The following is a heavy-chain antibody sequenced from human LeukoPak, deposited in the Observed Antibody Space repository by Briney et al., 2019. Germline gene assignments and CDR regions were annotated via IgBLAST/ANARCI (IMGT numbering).Heavy chain of an antibody. J-gene: IGHJ6*03. CDR1: RFTISSYA. Sequence: GGSLRLSCAASRFTISSYAMSWVRQAPGKGLEWVSGISGSSGSTYSADSAKGRFTISRDNSKNTVYLLMNSLRTEDTAVYYGGRSRRINASLYYYRDVWGKGPTFTISS. D-gene: IGHD2-15*01. CDR2: ISGSSGST. V-gene: IGHV3-23*01. CDR3: GRSRRINASLYYYRDV.